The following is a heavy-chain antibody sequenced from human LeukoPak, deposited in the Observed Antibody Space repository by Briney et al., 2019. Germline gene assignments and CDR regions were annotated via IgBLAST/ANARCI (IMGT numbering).Heavy chain of an antibody. V-gene: IGHV4-59*01. D-gene: IGHD6-6*01. J-gene: IGHJ1*01. CDR2: IYHSGST. Sequence: SETLPLTCTVSGGSISTYYWNWIRQPPGKGLEWIGYIYHSGSTNYNPSLQSRVTISVDTSKNQFSLNLNSVTAADTAVYHCARGGAARLHFQNWGQGTLVTVSS. CDR1: GGSISTYY. CDR3: ARGGAARLHFQN.